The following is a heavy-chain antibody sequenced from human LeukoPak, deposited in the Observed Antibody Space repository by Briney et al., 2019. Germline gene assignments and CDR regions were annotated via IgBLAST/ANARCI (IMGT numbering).Heavy chain of an antibody. D-gene: IGHD3-10*01. V-gene: IGHV4-59*01. CDR1: GGSISSYY. CDR3: ARGRAHGADY. J-gene: IGHJ4*02. CDR2: IYYSGST. Sequence: SETLSLTCTVSGGSISSYYWSWIRQPPGKGLEWIGYIYYSGSTNYNPSLKSRVTISVDTSKNQFSLKPSSVTAADTAVYYCARGRAHGADYWGQGTLVTVSS.